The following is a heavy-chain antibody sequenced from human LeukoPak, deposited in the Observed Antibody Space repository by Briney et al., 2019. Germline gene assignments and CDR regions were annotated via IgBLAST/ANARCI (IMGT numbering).Heavy chain of an antibody. D-gene: IGHD4-23*01. J-gene: IGHJ4*02. Sequence: SETLSLTCAVYGGSFSGYYWSWIRQPPGKGLEWIGEINHSGSTNYNPSLKSRVTISVDTSKNQFSLKLSSVTAADTAVYYCASRTYGGNSGDYWGQGTLVTVSS. V-gene: IGHV4-34*01. CDR3: ASRTYGGNSGDY. CDR1: GGSFSGYY. CDR2: INHSGST.